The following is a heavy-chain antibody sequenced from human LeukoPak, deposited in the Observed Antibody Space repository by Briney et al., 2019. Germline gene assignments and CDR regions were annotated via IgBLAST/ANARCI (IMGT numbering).Heavy chain of an antibody. J-gene: IGHJ3*02. CDR2: IFYSGNT. CDR1: GGSISTYY. V-gene: IGHV4-59*01. Sequence: SETLSLTCTVSGGSISTYYWSWIRQPPGKGLEWIGYIFYSGNTNYNPSLESRVTISIDTSKNQFSLNLTSVTAADTAVYYCARYPPIDIWGQGTMVTVSS. CDR3: ARYPPIDI.